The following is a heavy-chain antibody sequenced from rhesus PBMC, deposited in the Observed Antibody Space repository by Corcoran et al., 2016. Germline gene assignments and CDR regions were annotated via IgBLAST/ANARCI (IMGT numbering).Heavy chain of an antibody. D-gene: IGHD4-23*01. Sequence: QVTLKESGPALVKPTQTLTLTCTLSGFSISTSGMGGGWISQPPGKALEWLALIYWDDDKYYSTSLKSRLTISKDTSKDQVVLTMTNMDPVDTATYYCARKGNTAWYFDLWGPGTPITISS. CDR2: IYWDDDK. CDR3: ARKGNTAWYFDL. V-gene: IGHV2-174*01. J-gene: IGHJ2*01. CDR1: GFSISTSGMG.